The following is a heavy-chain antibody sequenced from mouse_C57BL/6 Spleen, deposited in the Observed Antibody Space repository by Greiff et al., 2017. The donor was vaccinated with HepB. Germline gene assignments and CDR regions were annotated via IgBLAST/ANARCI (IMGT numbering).Heavy chain of an antibody. CDR1: GYTFTSYW. Sequence: QVQLQQPGAELVKPGASVKLSCKASGYTFTSYWMQWVKQRPGQGLEWIGEIDPSDSYTNYNQKFKGKATLTVDTSSSTAYMQLRSLTSEDSAVYYCARGEGSSPGWFAYWGQGTLVTVSA. J-gene: IGHJ3*01. V-gene: IGHV1-50*01. D-gene: IGHD1-1*01. CDR3: ARGEGSSPGWFAY. CDR2: IDPSDSYT.